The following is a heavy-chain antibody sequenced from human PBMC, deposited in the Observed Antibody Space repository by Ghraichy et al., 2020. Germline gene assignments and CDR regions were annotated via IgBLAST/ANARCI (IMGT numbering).Heavy chain of an antibody. Sequence: GGSLRLSCAASGLTFRRYDMNWVRQAPGKGLEWVSSISSSSISIYYGDSVRGRFTISRDNARDFLSLQMNSLRAEDTAVYYCARDYDVLTGGMDVWGQGTTVTVSS. CDR2: ISSSSISI. V-gene: IGHV3-21*01. CDR1: GLTFRRYD. D-gene: IGHD3-9*01. CDR3: ARDYDVLTGGMDV. J-gene: IGHJ6*02.